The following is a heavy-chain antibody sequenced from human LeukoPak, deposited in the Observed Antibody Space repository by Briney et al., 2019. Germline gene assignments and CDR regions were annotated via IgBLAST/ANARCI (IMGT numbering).Heavy chain of an antibody. D-gene: IGHD5-24*01. CDR1: GFTFSNYW. V-gene: IGHV3-30*03. Sequence: GGSLRLSCAASGFTFSNYWMSWVRQAPGKGLEWVAVISYDGSNKYYADSVKGRFTISRDNSKNTLYLQMNSLRAEDTAVYYCARGPRGGYNYLIYYYYYMDVWGKGTTVTVSS. J-gene: IGHJ6*03. CDR3: ARGPRGGYNYLIYYYYYMDV. CDR2: ISYDGSNK.